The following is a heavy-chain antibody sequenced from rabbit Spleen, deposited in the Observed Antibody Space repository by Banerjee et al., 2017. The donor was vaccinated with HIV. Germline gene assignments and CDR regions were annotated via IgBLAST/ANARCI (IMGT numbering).Heavy chain of an antibody. CDR3: ARTYNHVGYRVNL. CDR2: IGTGSGNT. J-gene: IGHJ4*01. V-gene: IGHV1S45*01. D-gene: IGHD1-1*01. Sequence: QEQLVESGGGLVQPEGSLTLTCTASGFSFSNNYYMCWVRQAPGKGLEWIGCIGTGSGNTYYANWAKGRFTISKTSSTTVTLQMTSLTAADTATYFCARTYNHVGYRVNLWGPGTLVTVS. CDR1: GFSFSNNYY.